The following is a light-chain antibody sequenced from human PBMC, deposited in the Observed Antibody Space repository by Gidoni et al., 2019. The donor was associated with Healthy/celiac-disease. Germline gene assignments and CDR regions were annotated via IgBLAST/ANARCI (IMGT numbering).Light chain of an antibody. CDR2: KAS. Sequence: DIQMTQSPSTLSASVGDRVTITCRARQSISSWLAWYQQKPGKATKLLIYKASSLESGVPSRFSGSGSGTEITLTISSLQPDGFATYYCQQNNSYRTFGQGTKVEIK. CDR1: QSISSW. J-gene: IGKJ1*01. CDR3: QQNNSYRT. V-gene: IGKV1-5*03.